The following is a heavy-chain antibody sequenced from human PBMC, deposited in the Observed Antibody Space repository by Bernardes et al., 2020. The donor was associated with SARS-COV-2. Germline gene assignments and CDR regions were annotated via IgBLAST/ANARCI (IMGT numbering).Heavy chain of an antibody. V-gene: IGHV3-33*01. CDR1: GFTFSSYG. CDR2: IWYDGSNK. J-gene: IGHJ6*02. D-gene: IGHD1-1*01. CDR3: ARTGSYYYGMDV. Sequence: GGSLRLSCAASGFTFSSYGMHWVRQAPGKGLEWVAVIWYDGSNKYYADSVKGRFTISRDNSKNTLYLQMNSLRAEDMAVYYCARTGSYYYGMDVWGQGTTVTVSS.